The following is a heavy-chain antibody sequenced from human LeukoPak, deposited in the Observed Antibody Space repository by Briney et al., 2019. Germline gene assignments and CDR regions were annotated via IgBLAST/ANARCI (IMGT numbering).Heavy chain of an antibody. Sequence: SETLSLTCTVSGGSISSYYWNWMRQPPGKGLEWIGYIYYSGTTNYNPSLKSRVTISVDTSKNQFSLKLSSVTAADTAVYYCARETAHYYDTSRGWFDPWGQGTLVTVSS. CDR1: GGSISSYY. V-gene: IGHV4-59*01. D-gene: IGHD3-22*01. CDR2: IYYSGTT. J-gene: IGHJ5*02. CDR3: ARETAHYYDTSRGWFDP.